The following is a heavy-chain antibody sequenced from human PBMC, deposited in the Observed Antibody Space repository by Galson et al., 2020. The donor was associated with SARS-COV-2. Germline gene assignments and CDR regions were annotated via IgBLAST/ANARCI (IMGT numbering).Heavy chain of an antibody. CDR3: ARDGGECSTGSCYGAFGGMDV. Sequence: QAGGSLRLSCAASGFSLSDFGMHWVRQAPGKGLEWVAFLWYNGINDDHSDAVKGRFTISRDSSKNTLFLQMNTLTGEDTAVYYCARDGGECSTGSCYGAFGGMDVWGQGTTVTVSS. V-gene: IGHV3-33*01. CDR1: GFSLSDFG. CDR2: LWYNGIND. J-gene: IGHJ6*02. D-gene: IGHD2-15*01.